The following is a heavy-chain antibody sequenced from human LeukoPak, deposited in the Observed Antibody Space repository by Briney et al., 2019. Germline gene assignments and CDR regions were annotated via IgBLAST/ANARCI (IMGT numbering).Heavy chain of an antibody. V-gene: IGHV4-59*01. CDR2: IYYSGST. CDR1: GGSISSYY. J-gene: IGHJ3*02. CDR3: ARDPGSPGAFDI. D-gene: IGHD1-26*01. Sequence: SETLSLTCTVSGGSISSYYWSWIRQPPGKGLEWIGYIYYSGSTNYNPSLKTRVTISVDTSKNQVSLRLSSVTAADTAVYYCARDPGSPGAFDIWGQGTMVTVSS.